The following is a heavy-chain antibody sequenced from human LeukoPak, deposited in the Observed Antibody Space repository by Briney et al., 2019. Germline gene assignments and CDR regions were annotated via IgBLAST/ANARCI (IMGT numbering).Heavy chain of an antibody. V-gene: IGHV4-4*02. Sequence: SGTLSLTCAVSGGSISSSNWWSWVRQPPGKGLEWIGEIYHSGSTNYNPSLKSRVTISVDTSKNQFSLKLSSVTAADTAVYYCARIEYPYYFDYWGQGTLVTVSS. CDR3: ARIEYPYYFDY. D-gene: IGHD2-2*01. J-gene: IGHJ4*02. CDR1: GGSISSSNW. CDR2: IYHSGST.